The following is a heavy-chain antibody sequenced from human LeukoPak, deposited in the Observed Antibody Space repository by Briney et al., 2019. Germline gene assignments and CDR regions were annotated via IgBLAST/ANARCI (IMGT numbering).Heavy chain of an antibody. J-gene: IGHJ4*02. CDR1: GYTFTGYY. D-gene: IGHD1-14*01. Sequence: ASVRVSCKASGYTFTGYYMHWVRQSPGQGLEWLGRINPNTGDSSYAQKFQGRVTMTSDTPTTTAYMGLSRLNSDDTAVYHCATLVSGIDYWGQGTLVTVSS. CDR3: ATLVSGIDY. CDR2: INPNTGDS. V-gene: IGHV1-2*06.